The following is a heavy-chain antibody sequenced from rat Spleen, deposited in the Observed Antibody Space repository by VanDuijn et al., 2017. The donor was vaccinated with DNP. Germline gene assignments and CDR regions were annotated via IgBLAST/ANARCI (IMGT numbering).Heavy chain of an antibody. D-gene: IGHD1-11*01. CDR1: GFTFSNYY. V-gene: IGHV5S11*01. CDR2: ISPGGGNI. Sequence: EVQLVESGGGLVQPGRSMKLSCAASGFTFSNYYMAWVRQAPTKSLEWVAAISPGGGNIYYRDSVKGRFTISRDNAKSTLYLQMDSLRSEETATYYCAKAGGYSPWYFDYWGQGVMVTVSS. CDR3: AKAGGYSPWYFDY. J-gene: IGHJ2*01.